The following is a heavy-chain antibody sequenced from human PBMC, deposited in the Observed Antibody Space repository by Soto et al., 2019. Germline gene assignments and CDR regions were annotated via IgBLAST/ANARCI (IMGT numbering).Heavy chain of an antibody. CDR2: ISAYNGNT. J-gene: IGHJ4*02. V-gene: IGHV1-18*01. CDR1: GYTFTSYG. Sequence: QVQLVQSGAEVKKPGASVKVSCKASGYTFTSYGISWVRQAPGQGLEWMGWISAYNGNTNYAQKLQGRVTMTTDTYTSTAYMELSSLRSDDTAVYYCATALTYYYDSSGSYWCQGTLVTVSS. CDR3: ATALTYYYDSSGSY. D-gene: IGHD3-22*01.